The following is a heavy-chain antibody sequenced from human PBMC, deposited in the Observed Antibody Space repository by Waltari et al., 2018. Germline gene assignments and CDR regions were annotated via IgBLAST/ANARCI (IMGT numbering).Heavy chain of an antibody. V-gene: IGHV4-34*01. CDR2: INHRGST. J-gene: IGHJ2*01. CDR3: ARHGSGDYGGNSGKSGYFDL. Sequence: QVQLQQWGAGLLKPSETLSLTCAVYGGSFSGYYWSWIRQPPGKGLEWIGEINHRGSTNYNPSLKSRVTISVDTSKNQFSLKLSSGTAADTAVYYCARHGSGDYGGNSGKSGYFDLWGRGTLVTVSS. CDR1: GGSFSGYY. D-gene: IGHD4-17*01.